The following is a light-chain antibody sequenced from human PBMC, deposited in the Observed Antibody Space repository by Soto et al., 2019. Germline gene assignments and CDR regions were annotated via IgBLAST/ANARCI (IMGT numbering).Light chain of an antibody. Sequence: DIQMTQSPSSLSASVGDRFTMSCRASQSISRYLNWYQQKPRKAPKLLIYVASSLQSGVPSRFSGSGSGTDFTLTISSLQPEDFATYFCQQSYSTPRTFGQGTKVDIK. CDR3: QQSYSTPRT. J-gene: IGKJ1*01. CDR1: QSISRY. CDR2: VAS. V-gene: IGKV1-39*01.